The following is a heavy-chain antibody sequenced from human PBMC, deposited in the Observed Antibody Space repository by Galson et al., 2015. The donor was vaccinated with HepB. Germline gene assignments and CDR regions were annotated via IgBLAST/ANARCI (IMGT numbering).Heavy chain of an antibody. CDR2: ISAYNGNT. CDR3: ARAPPLYSGNYYYYFYMDV. D-gene: IGHD1-26*01. Sequence: SVKVSCKASGYTFNSNGISWVRQAPGQGLEWMGWISAYNGNTNYAQKFQGRVTMTTETSTRTAYMELRSLRSDDTAVYYCARAPPLYSGNYYYYFYMDVWGKGTTVTVSS. V-gene: IGHV1-18*04. CDR1: GYTFNSNG. J-gene: IGHJ6*03.